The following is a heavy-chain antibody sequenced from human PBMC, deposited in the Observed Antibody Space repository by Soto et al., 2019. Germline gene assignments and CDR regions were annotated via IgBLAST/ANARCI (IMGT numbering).Heavy chain of an antibody. D-gene: IGHD2-15*01. V-gene: IGHV4-59*01. J-gene: IGHJ2*01. Sequence: SETLSLTCTVSGGSISSYYWSWIRQPPGKGLEWIGYIYYSGSTNYNPSLKSRVTISVDTSKNQFSLKLSSVTAADTAVYYCARSVVADYWYFDLWGRGTLVTVS. CDR2: IYYSGST. CDR3: ARSVVADYWYFDL. CDR1: GGSISSYY.